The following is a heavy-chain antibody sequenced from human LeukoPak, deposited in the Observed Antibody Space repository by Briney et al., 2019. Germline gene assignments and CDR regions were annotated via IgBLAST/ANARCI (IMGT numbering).Heavy chain of an antibody. CDR1: GYTFTSYG. J-gene: IGHJ4*02. D-gene: IGHD5-12*01. CDR3: ARVGYSGYDPSSCFDY. Sequence: ASVKVSCTASGYTFTSYGIGWVRQAPGQGLEWMGWISAYNGNTNYAQKLQGRVTMTTDTSTSTAYMELRSLRSDDTAVYYCARVGYSGYDPSSCFDYWGQGTLVTVSS. V-gene: IGHV1-18*01. CDR2: ISAYNGNT.